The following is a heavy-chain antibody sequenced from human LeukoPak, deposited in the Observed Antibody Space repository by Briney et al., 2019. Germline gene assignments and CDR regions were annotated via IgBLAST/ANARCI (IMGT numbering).Heavy chain of an antibody. CDR3: VTKLYVGHTHAFDI. J-gene: IGHJ3*02. V-gene: IGHV3-30*04. CDR2: ISYDGSNK. Sequence: TGGSLRLSCAASGFTFSSYAMHWVRQAPGKGLEWVAVISYDGSNKYYADAVRGRFTISRDNSKNTVYLQMNSLRAEDTALYYCVTKLYVGHTHAFDIWGQGTMVTVSP. D-gene: IGHD3-16*01. CDR1: GFTFSSYA.